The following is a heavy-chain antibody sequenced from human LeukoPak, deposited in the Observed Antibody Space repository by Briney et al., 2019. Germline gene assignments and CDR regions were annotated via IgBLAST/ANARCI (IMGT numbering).Heavy chain of an antibody. Sequence: ASVKVSCKVSGYTLTELSMHWVRQAPGKGLEWMGGFDPDDGETIYSQKFPGRVTITEDTSTDTAYVELSSLRSEDTAVYYCATGGQGDPLFWGQGTLVTVSS. CDR3: ATGGQGDPLF. CDR2: FDPDDGET. CDR1: GYTLTELS. V-gene: IGHV1-24*01. D-gene: IGHD2-21*02. J-gene: IGHJ4*02.